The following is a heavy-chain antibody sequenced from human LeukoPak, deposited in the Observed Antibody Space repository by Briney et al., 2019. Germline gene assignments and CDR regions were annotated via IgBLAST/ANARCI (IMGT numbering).Heavy chain of an antibody. CDR2: ISSRSATI. CDR1: GFTFSSYS. Sequence: GGSLRLSCAASGFTFSSYSMNWVRQAPGKGLEWVSYISSRSATIYYADSVKGRFTISRDNSKNTLYLQMNSLKTEDTAVYYCTRQHYDSSGYYFLDYWGQGTLVTVSS. CDR3: TRQHYDSSGYYFLDY. V-gene: IGHV3-48*01. D-gene: IGHD3-22*01. J-gene: IGHJ4*02.